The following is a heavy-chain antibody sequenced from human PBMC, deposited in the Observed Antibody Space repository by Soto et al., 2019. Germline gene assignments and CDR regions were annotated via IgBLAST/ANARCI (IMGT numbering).Heavy chain of an antibody. J-gene: IGHJ4*02. Sequence: SETLSLTCTVSGGSISSYYWSWIRQPPGKGLEWIGYIYYSGSTNYNPSLKSRVTISVDTSKNQFSLKLSSVTAADTAVYYCARDSGDYLFEYWGQGTLVTVS. CDR3: ARDSGDYLFEY. CDR2: IYYSGST. D-gene: IGHD4-17*01. CDR1: GGSISSYY. V-gene: IGHV4-59*01.